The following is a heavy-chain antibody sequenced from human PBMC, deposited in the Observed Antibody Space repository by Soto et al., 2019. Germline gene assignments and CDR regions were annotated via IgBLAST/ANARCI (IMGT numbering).Heavy chain of an antibody. CDR3: ARGPMVRGVITKEFDY. D-gene: IGHD3-10*01. J-gene: IGHJ4*02. CDR2: IIPIFGTA. V-gene: IGHV1-69*13. Sequence: SVKVSCKASGGTFSSYAISWVRQAPGQGLEWMGGIIPIFGTANYAQKFQGRVTITADESTSTAYMELSSLRSEDSAVYYCARGPMVRGVITKEFDYWGQGTLVTVSS. CDR1: GGTFSSYA.